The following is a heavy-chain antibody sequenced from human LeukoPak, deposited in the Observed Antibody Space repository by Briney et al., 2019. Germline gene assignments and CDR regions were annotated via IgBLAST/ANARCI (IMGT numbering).Heavy chain of an antibody. Sequence: GGSLRLSCAASGFTFSSYSMNWVRQAPGKGLEWVSYISSSGSTIYYADSVKGRFTISRDNAKNSLYLQMNSLRAEDTAVYYCARDVGHRWELPRSAFDIWGQGTMVTVSS. CDR1: GFTFSSYS. CDR3: ARDVGHRWELPRSAFDI. CDR2: ISSSGSTI. V-gene: IGHV3-48*01. D-gene: IGHD1-26*01. J-gene: IGHJ3*02.